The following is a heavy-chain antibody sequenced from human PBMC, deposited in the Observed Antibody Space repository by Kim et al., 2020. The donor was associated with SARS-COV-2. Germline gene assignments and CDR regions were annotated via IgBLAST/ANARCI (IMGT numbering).Heavy chain of an antibody. CDR3: ARGMRVAAAGPLGY. D-gene: IGHD6-13*01. Sequence: SETLSLTCTVSGGSISSSSYYWGWIRQPPGKGLEWIGSIYYSGSTYYNPSLKSRVTISVDTSKNQFSLKLSSVIAADTAVYYCARGMRVAAAGPLGYWGQGTLVTVSS. CDR1: GGSISSSSYY. CDR2: IYYSGST. V-gene: IGHV4-39*07. J-gene: IGHJ4*02.